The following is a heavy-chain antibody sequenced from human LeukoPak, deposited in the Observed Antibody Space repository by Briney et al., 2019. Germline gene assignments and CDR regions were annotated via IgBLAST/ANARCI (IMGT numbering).Heavy chain of an antibody. Sequence: SVTVSCKASGGTFSSYAISWVRQAPGQGLEWVGGIIPMFGTANYGQKLKGRVTIRAEESTSTAYMELSSLRSEDTAVYYCARSEEQQLGYYYYYYMDFWGKGTTVTVSS. CDR3: ARSEEQQLGYYYYYYMDF. CDR2: IIPMFGTA. V-gene: IGHV1-69*13. D-gene: IGHD6-13*01. CDR1: GGTFSSYA. J-gene: IGHJ6*03.